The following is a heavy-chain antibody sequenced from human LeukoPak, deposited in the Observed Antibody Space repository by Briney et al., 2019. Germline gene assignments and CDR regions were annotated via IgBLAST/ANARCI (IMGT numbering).Heavy chain of an antibody. Sequence: PSETLSLTCAVYGGSFSGYYWGWIRQPPGKGREWIGEINHSGSTNYNPSLKSRVTISVDTSKNQFSLKLSSVTAADTAVYYCARATRYDYVWGSYRFPYNWFDPWGQGTLVTVSS. CDR2: INHSGST. D-gene: IGHD3-16*02. CDR3: ARATRYDYVWGSYRFPYNWFDP. V-gene: IGHV4-34*01. J-gene: IGHJ5*02. CDR1: GGSFSGYY.